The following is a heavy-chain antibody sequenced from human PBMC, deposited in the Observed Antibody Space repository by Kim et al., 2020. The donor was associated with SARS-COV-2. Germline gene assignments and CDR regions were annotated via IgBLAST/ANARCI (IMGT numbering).Heavy chain of an antibody. Sequence: SETLSLTCAVYGGSFSGYYWSWIRQPPGKGLEWIGEINHSGSTNYNPSLKSRVTISVDTSKNQFSLKLSSVTAADTAVYYCARGRITMVRGGGYYYYYGMDVWGQGTTVTVSS. V-gene: IGHV4-34*01. CDR1: GGSFSGYY. CDR3: ARGRITMVRGGGYYYYYGMDV. CDR2: INHSGST. D-gene: IGHD3-10*01. J-gene: IGHJ6*02.